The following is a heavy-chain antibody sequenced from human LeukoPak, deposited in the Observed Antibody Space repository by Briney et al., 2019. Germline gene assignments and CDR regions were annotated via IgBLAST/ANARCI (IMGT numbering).Heavy chain of an antibody. CDR2: ISSGGGRA. D-gene: IGHD5-24*01. J-gene: IGHJ3*02. Sequence: GGSLRLSCAASGFTFISYAMSWVRQAPGKGLEWVSGISSGGGRAYYADSVKGRFTISRDNSKNMVYVQMNSLRAEDTAVYYCANDIDRDGYNYIAFDIWGQGAMVTVSS. CDR1: GFTFISYA. V-gene: IGHV3-23*01. CDR3: ANDIDRDGYNYIAFDI.